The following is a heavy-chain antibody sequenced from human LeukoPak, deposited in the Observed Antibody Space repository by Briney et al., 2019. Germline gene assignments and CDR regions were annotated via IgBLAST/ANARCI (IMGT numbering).Heavy chain of an antibody. V-gene: IGHV3-7*03. CDR3: ARSSYSSSSSV. J-gene: IGHJ3*01. CDR1: EFTFSGCL. Sequence: GGSLRLSGADSEFTFSGCLMSWSHQAPGKGPEWVASINSDGSEGYYADVVKGRFTISRDNAKNSLYLQINSLRAEDTAVYYCARSSYSSSSSVWGQGTMVTVSS. CDR2: INSDGSEG. D-gene: IGHD6-6*01.